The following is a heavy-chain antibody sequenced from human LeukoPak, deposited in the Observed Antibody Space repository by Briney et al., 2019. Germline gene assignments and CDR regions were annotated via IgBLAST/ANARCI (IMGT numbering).Heavy chain of an antibody. D-gene: IGHD2-15*01. CDR2: IYPGDSDT. V-gene: IGHV5-51*01. J-gene: IGHJ5*02. CDR1: GYSFTSYW. CDR3: ARYCSGGSCYGNWFDP. Sequence: GESLKISCKGSGYSFTSYWIGWVRQMPGKGLEWMGIIYPGDSDTRYSPSFQGQVTISADKSISTAYLQWSSLKASDTAMYYCARYCSGGSCYGNWFDPWGQGTLVTVSS.